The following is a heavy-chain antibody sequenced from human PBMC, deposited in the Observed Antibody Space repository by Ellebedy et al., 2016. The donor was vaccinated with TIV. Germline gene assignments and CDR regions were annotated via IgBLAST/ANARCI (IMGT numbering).Heavy chain of an antibody. J-gene: IGHJ6*02. CDR2: INSDGSTT. CDR3: ARSRDQVNWNDVRHYYGMDV. CDR1: GFTFSSYW. D-gene: IGHD1-1*01. V-gene: IGHV3-74*01. Sequence: GGSLRLXCAASGFTFSSYWMHWVRQVPGKGLVWVSRINSDGSTTYYADSVKGRFTISRDNAKNTLYLQMNSLRAEDTAVYYCARSRDQVNWNDVRHYYGMDVWGQGTTVTVSS.